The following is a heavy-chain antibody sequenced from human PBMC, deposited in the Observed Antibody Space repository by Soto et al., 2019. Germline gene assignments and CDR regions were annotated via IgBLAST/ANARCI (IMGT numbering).Heavy chain of an antibody. J-gene: IGHJ4*02. V-gene: IGHV4-59*12. CDR2: TDYSGNT. D-gene: IGHD6-13*01. Sequence: SSETLSLSCTVSSDSISSYYWIWIRQSPGKGLEWIGYTDYSGNTNYNPSLKSRVTISGDTSKNQFSLKLSSVTAADTAVYYCARGLGIAAAGRPYYFDYWGQGTLVTVSS. CDR1: SDSISSYY. CDR3: ARGLGIAAAGRPYYFDY.